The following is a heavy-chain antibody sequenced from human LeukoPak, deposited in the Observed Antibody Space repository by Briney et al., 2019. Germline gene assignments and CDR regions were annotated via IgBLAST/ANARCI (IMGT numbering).Heavy chain of an antibody. D-gene: IGHD3-9*01. CDR1: GGTFSSYA. V-gene: IGHV1-69*01. CDR2: IIPIFGTA. J-gene: IGHJ3*02. CDR3: ARIASPYYDILTGYYIRDAFDI. Sequence: ASVKVSCKASGGTFSSYAISWVRQAPGQGLEWMGGIIPIFGTANYAQKFQGRVTITADESTSTAYMELSSLRSEDTAVYYCARIASPYYDILTGYYIRDAFDIWGQGTMVTVSS.